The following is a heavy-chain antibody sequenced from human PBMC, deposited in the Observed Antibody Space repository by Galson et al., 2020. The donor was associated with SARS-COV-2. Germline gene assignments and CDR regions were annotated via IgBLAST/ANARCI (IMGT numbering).Heavy chain of an antibody. CDR3: SCGRYVWGSYRWTGGLSTGNWFGP. CDR2: IYYSGST. V-gene: IGHV4-59*01. CDR1: GGTISSYY. D-gene: IGHD3-16*02. J-gene: IGHJ5*02. Sequence: ASETLSLTCTVSGGTISSYYWSWIRQPPGKGLEWIGYIYYSGSTNYNPSLKSRVSISVDTSKNQFSLKLSSVTAADTAVYYWSCGRYVWGSYRWTGGLSTGNWFGPWVPGTLVAVSS.